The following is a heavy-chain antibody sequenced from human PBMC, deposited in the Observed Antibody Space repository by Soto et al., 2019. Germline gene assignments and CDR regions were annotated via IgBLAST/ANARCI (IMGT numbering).Heavy chain of an antibody. CDR2: ISAYNSNT. Sequence: EXSVMVSFSATGYTFTIYGIILVRQAPGQGLEWMGWISAYNSNTNYAQKLQGRVTMTTDTSTSTAYMELGSLRSDDQAVYYCARNIVVVVAATPDWCDPWGQGTLVTVSS. CDR1: GYTFTIYG. J-gene: IGHJ5*02. CDR3: ARNIVVVVAATPDWCDP. D-gene: IGHD2-15*01. V-gene: IGHV1-18*01.